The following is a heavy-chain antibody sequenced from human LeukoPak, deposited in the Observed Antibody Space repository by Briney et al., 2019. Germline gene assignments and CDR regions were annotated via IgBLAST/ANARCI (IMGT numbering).Heavy chain of an antibody. CDR3: ARGYQRPDY. CDR1: GFTFSTYT. J-gene: IGHJ4*02. D-gene: IGHD2-2*01. Sequence: PGGSLRLSCAASGFTFSTYTMNWARQAPGKGLEWVSSISISSNNINYADSVKGRFTISRDNAMNSVHLQMNSLRVEDRAVYYCARGYQRPDYWGQGTLITVSS. CDR2: ISISSNNI. V-gene: IGHV3-21*01.